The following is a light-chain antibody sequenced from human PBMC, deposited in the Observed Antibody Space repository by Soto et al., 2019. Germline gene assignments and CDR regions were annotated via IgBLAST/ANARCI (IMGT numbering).Light chain of an antibody. Sequence: VLTQPPSASGTPGQRVTISCSGSSSNIGSNFIYWYQQLPGTAPKLLIYRNNERPSGVPDRFSGSKSGTSASLAISGLRSEDEADYHCAAWDDSLSGVVFGGGTKVTVL. V-gene: IGLV1-47*01. CDR2: RNN. J-gene: IGLJ2*01. CDR3: AAWDDSLSGVV. CDR1: SSNIGSNF.